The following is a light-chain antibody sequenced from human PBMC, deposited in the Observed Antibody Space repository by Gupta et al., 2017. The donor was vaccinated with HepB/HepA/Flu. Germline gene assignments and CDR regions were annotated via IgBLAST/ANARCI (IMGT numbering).Light chain of an antibody. V-gene: IGKV4-1*01. CDR2: GAS. Sequence: DIVMTQSPDSLAVSRGERANINCQSSPTILYNSNNKNYLAWYQQRPGQPPKLLIAGASTRESGVPDRFSGGGAGTDFTLIISSLQAEDVAVYYCQQYYRDPWTFGQGTKVEIK. CDR1: PTILYNSNNKNY. CDR3: QQYYRDPWT. J-gene: IGKJ1*01.